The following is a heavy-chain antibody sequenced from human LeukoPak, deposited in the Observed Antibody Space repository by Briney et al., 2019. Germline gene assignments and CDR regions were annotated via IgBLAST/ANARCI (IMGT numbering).Heavy chain of an antibody. CDR2: IYPSGST. Sequence: SETLSLTCTVSGYSISNGYYWGWIRQPPGTGLEWIGSIYPSGSTFYNPSLKGRVTISVDTSKNQFSLRLSSVTAADTAVYYCARSYASSWYWNWFDPWGQGTLVTVSS. V-gene: IGHV4-38-2*02. J-gene: IGHJ5*02. CDR3: ARSYASSWYWNWFDP. CDR1: GYSISNGYY. D-gene: IGHD6-13*01.